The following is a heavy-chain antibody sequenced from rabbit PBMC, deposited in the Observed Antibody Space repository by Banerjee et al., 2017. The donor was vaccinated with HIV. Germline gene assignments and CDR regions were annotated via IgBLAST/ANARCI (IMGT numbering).Heavy chain of an antibody. CDR2: INTSSGNT. Sequence: QEQLEESGGDLVKPEGSLTLTCTASGFSFSSNYWICWVRQAPGKGLEWIACINTSSGNTVYASWAKGRFTITRSTSLNTVTLQLNSLTAADTATYLCARDLAGVIGWNFNLWGPGTLVTVS. CDR1: GFSFSSNYW. D-gene: IGHD4-1*01. CDR3: ARDLAGVIGWNFNL. V-gene: IGHV1S45*01. J-gene: IGHJ4*01.